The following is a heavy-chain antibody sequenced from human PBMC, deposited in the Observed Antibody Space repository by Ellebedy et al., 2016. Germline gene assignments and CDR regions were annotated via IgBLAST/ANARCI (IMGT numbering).Heavy chain of an antibody. J-gene: IGHJ5*02. CDR2: ISSSANTV. CDR1: GLTFSDYY. Sequence: GESLKISCAASGLTFSDYYMSWIRQAPGKGLEWVSDISSSANTVYYADSVKGRFTISRDNAKNSLYLQMNSLRAEDTAVYYCARDLRDYGGNPRFDPWGQGTLVTVSS. CDR3: ARDLRDYGGNPRFDP. D-gene: IGHD4-23*01. V-gene: IGHV3-11*01.